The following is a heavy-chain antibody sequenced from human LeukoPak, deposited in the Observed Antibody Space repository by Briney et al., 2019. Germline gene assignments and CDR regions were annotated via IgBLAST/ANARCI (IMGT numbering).Heavy chain of an antibody. CDR3: ASIAARTYYFDY. CDR1: GFTFSSYS. J-gene: IGHJ4*02. CDR2: ISSSSSYI. D-gene: IGHD6-6*01. V-gene: IGHV3-21*01. Sequence: GGSLRPSCAASGFTFSSYSMNWVRQAPGKGLEWVSSISSSSSYIYYADSVKGRFTISRDNAKNSLYLQMNSLRAEDTAVYYCASIAARTYYFDYWGQGTLVTVSS.